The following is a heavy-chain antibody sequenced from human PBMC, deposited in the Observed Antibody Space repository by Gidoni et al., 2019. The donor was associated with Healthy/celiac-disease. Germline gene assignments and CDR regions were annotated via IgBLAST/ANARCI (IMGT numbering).Heavy chain of an antibody. CDR1: GGTFSSYT. V-gene: IGHV1-69*02. J-gene: IGHJ2*01. Sequence: EVKKPGSSVKVSCKASGGTFSSYTISWVRQAPGQGLEWMGRIIPILGIANYAQKFQGRVTITADKSTSTAYMELSSLRSEDTAVYYCARALYSGSYYHWYFDLWGRGTLVTVSS. CDR3: ARALYSGSYYHWYFDL. CDR2: IIPILGIA. D-gene: IGHD1-26*01.